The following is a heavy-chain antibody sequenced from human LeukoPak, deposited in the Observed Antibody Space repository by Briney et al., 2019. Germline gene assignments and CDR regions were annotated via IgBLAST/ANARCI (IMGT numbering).Heavy chain of an antibody. CDR2: ISHSGST. CDR1: GGSISSSSYF. CDR3: ARSPSGYRFDY. D-gene: IGHD3-22*01. J-gene: IGHJ4*02. V-gene: IGHV4-61*01. Sequence: RSSETLSLTRTVSGGSISSSSYFWTWIRQPPGKGLEWIGYISHSGSTNYNPSLKSRVTISLDTSKNQFSLKLSSVTAADTAVYFCARSPSGYRFDYWGQGTLVTVSS.